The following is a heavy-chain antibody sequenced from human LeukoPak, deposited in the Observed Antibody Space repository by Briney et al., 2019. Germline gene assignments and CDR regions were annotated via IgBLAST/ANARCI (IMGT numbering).Heavy chain of an antibody. V-gene: IGHV1-18*01. CDR3: ARVLRRQIVQKNWFDP. CDR2: ISAYNGNT. Sequence: ASVKVSCKASGYTFTSYGISWVRQAPGQGLEWMGWISAYNGNTNYAQKLQGRVTMTTDTSTSTAYMELRSLRSDDTAVYYCARVLRRQIVQKNWFDPWGQGTLVTVSS. CDR1: GYTFTSYG. D-gene: IGHD6-6*01. J-gene: IGHJ5*02.